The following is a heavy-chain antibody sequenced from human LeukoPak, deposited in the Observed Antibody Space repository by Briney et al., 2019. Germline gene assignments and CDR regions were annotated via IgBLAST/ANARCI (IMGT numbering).Heavy chain of an antibody. V-gene: IGHV4-39*01. J-gene: IGHJ4*02. CDR2: IYYSGST. Sequence: SETLSLTCTVSGGSISSSSYYWGWIRQPPGKGLEWIGSIYYSGSTYYNPSLKSRVTISVDTSKNQFSLKLSSVTAADTAVYYCARSSLGSVELRFLEWLFDYWGQGTLVTVSS. CDR1: GGSISSSSYY. D-gene: IGHD3-3*01. CDR3: ARSSLGSVELRFLEWLFDY.